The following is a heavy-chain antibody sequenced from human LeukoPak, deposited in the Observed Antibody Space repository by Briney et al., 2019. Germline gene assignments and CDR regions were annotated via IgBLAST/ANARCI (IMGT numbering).Heavy chain of an antibody. CDR3: ARVRITMVRGVQREPADY. V-gene: IGHV4-59*01. CDR2: IYYSGST. D-gene: IGHD3-10*01. Sequence: PSETLSLTCTVSGGSISSYYWSWIRQPPGKGLEWIGYIYYSGSTNYNPSLKSRVTISVDTSKNQFSLKLSSVTAADTAVYYCARVRITMVRGVQREPADYWGQGTLVTVSS. J-gene: IGHJ4*02. CDR1: GGSISSYY.